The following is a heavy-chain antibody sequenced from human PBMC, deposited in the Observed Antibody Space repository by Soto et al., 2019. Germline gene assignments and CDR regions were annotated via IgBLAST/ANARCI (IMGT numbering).Heavy chain of an antibody. Sequence: PSETLSLTCTVSSGSISSYYWNWIRQPPGRGLEWIGYIYSSGSTKYNPSLKSRVTISVDTSKNQFSLNLSSVTAADTAVYYCARTPTYGSGSSFDYWGQGTLVTVSS. J-gene: IGHJ4*02. CDR1: SGSISSYY. V-gene: IGHV4-59*01. CDR2: IYSSGST. D-gene: IGHD3-10*01. CDR3: ARTPTYGSGSSFDY.